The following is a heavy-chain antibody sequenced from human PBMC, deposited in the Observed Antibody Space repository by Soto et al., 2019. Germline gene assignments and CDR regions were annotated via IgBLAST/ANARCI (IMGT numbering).Heavy chain of an antibody. J-gene: IGHJ4*02. CDR1: GASLSSGSYY. CDR3: SYGSSFDY. D-gene: IGHD3-10*01. Sequence: PSETLSLTCTVSGASLSSGSYYWSWIRQPPGKGLEWIGYISHSGRTNYDPSLKSRLTMSVDTSQNLFSLQLNSVTAADTAVYYCSYGSSFDYWGQGTLVTVSS. CDR2: ISHSGRT. V-gene: IGHV4-61*01.